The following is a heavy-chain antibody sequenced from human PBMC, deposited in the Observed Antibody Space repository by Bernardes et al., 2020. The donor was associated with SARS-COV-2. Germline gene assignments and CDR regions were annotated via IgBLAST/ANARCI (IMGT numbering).Heavy chain of an antibody. V-gene: IGHV2-5*01. CDR2: IYWNDDK. Sequence: SGPTLVEPTQTLTLTCTFSGFSLTTSGVGVGWIRQPPGKALEWLALIYWNDDKRYSPSLMSSLTITKDTSKNQVVLTITSVDPVDTATYYCAHTYYYDGSGYYPYSYHHYVMDVWGQGTTVTFSS. CDR3: AHTYYYDGSGYYPYSYHHYVMDV. CDR1: GFSLTTSGVG. D-gene: IGHD3-22*01. J-gene: IGHJ6*02.